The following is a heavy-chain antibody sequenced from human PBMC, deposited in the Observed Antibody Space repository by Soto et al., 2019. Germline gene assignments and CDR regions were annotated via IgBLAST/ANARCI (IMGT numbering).Heavy chain of an antibody. CDR2: IYHSGST. V-gene: IGHV4-30-2*01. CDR1: GGSISSGGYS. D-gene: IGHD3-9*01. CDR3: ARDSRFGTGHTNWFDP. J-gene: IGHJ5*02. Sequence: PSETLSLTCAVSGGSISSGGYSWSWIRQPPGKGLEWIGYIYHSGSTYYNPSLKSRVTISVDRSKNQFSLKLSSVTAADTAVYYFARDSRFGTGHTNWFDPWGQGTLVTVSS.